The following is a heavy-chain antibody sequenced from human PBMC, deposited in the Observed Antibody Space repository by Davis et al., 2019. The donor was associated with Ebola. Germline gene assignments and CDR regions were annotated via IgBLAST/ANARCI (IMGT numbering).Heavy chain of an antibody. CDR1: GYSFPNDW. CDR3: ATPRRTITGMDDAFDI. D-gene: IGHD1-20*01. Sequence: GESLKISCQASGYSFPNDWIGWVRQMPGKGPEWIGILYPGASNTKYSPSFRGQVTVTADKSISTAYLQWSSLKASDTAMYYCATPRRTITGMDDAFDIWGQGTMVTVSS. CDR2: LYPGASNT. J-gene: IGHJ3*02. V-gene: IGHV5-51*01.